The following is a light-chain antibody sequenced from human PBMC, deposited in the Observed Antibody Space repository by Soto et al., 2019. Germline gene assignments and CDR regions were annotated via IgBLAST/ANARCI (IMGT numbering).Light chain of an antibody. Sequence: IQFTHAPTSLSASIRDRVTLTCRANQSITPWFAWYQQKPGKAPKLLIYKEVRLESGVTSSFSGSGSGTEFSLMIIFRQADDFAAYYCHQYNSYSPLTFGGGTKVDIK. CDR1: QSITPW. CDR2: KEV. J-gene: IGKJ4*01. CDR3: HQYNSYSPLT. V-gene: IGKV1-5*03.